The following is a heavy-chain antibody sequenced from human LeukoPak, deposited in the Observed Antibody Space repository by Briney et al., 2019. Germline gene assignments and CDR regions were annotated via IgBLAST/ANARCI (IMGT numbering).Heavy chain of an antibody. Sequence: TGGSLRLSCAASGFTFSSSAMSWVRQAPGKGLEWVSAITTGGATTFYADDLKGRFTISRDNSDNTLYLQVNSLRPEDTAVYYCAKVPSGGWFPHYWGQGTLVTVSS. V-gene: IGHV3-23*01. CDR2: ITTGGATT. J-gene: IGHJ4*02. CDR1: GFTFSSSA. D-gene: IGHD6-19*01. CDR3: AKVPSGGWFPHY.